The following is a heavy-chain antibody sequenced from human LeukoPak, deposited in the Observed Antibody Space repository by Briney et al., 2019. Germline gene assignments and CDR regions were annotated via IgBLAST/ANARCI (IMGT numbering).Heavy chain of an antibody. D-gene: IGHD1-26*01. Sequence: PSETLSLTCAVYGGSFSGYYWSWIRQPPGKGLEWIGEINHSGSTNYNPSLKSRVTISVDTSKNQFSLKLSSVTAADTAVYYCARXVGLRASFDLWGRGTLVTVSS. V-gene: IGHV4-34*01. CDR1: GGSFSGYY. CDR2: INHSGST. J-gene: IGHJ2*01. CDR3: ARXVGLRASFDL.